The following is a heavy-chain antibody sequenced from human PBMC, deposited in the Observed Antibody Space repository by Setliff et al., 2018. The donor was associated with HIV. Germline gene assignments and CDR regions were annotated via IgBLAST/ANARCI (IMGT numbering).Heavy chain of an antibody. CDR3: ARGPLWFGGFDY. D-gene: IGHD3-10*01. CDR2: IYTSGST. CDR1: GDSISNYY. J-gene: IGHJ4*02. V-gene: IGHV4-4*07. Sequence: PSETLSLTCTVSGDSISNYYWSWIRQPAGKGLEWIGRIYTSGSTNYNPSLKSRVTISRDTSKNQFSLNLISVTAADTAVYYCARGPLWFGGFDYWGQGTLVTVSS.